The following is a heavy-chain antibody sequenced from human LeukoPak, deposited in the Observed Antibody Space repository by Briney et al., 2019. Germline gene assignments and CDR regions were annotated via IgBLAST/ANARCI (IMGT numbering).Heavy chain of an antibody. CDR3: ARYRCSDVNCYVSLANYGMDV. Sequence: GDSLKISCKGSGYSFTNYWIGWVRRMPGKGLEWMGTIYPGGSDTRYSPSFRGQVTISADKSINTAYLQWSSLKASDTAMYYCARYRCSDVNCYVSLANYGMDVWGQGTTVTVSS. CDR1: GYSFTNYW. D-gene: IGHD2-15*01. CDR2: IYPGGSDT. V-gene: IGHV5-51*01. J-gene: IGHJ6*02.